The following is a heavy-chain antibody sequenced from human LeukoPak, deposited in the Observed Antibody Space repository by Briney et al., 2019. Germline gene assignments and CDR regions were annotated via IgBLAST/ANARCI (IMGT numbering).Heavy chain of an antibody. J-gene: IGHJ6*03. V-gene: IGHV4-39*01. CDR3: ARQTTVTHYYYYYMDV. CDR1: GGSISSSSYY. CDR2: IYYSGST. D-gene: IGHD4-17*01. Sequence: SETLSLTCTVSGGSISSSSYYWGWIRQPPGKGLEWIGSIYYSGSTYYNPSLKSRVTISVDTSKNQFSLKLSSVTAADTAVYYCARQTTVTHYYYYYMDVWGKGTTVTISS.